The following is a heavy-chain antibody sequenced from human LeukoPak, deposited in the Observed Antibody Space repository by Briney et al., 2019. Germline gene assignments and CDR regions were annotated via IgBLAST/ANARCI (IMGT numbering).Heavy chain of an antibody. CDR2: ISGSGGST. J-gene: IGHJ4*02. CDR1: GFTFSSYV. Sequence: GGSLRLSCAASGFTFSSYVMSWVRQAPGKGLEWVSAISGSGGSTYYADSVKGRFTISRDNSKNTLYLQMNSLRGEDTAVYYCAKGRGQLLAAINYWGQGTLVTVSS. D-gene: IGHD6-19*01. CDR3: AKGRGQLLAAINY. V-gene: IGHV3-23*01.